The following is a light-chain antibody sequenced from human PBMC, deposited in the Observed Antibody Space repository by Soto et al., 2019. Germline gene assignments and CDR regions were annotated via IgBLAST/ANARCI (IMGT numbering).Light chain of an antibody. CDR1: QSVSSS. V-gene: IGKV3-11*01. CDR3: QQRSNWPLS. CDR2: DAS. J-gene: IGKJ4*01. Sequence: EIVLTQSTVTLSLSPGERATLSCRASQSVSSSLAWYQQKPGQAPRLLIYDASNRATGIPARFSGSGSETDFNLTVSSLVPEDLAVYYCQQRSNWPLSFGGGTKVEIK.